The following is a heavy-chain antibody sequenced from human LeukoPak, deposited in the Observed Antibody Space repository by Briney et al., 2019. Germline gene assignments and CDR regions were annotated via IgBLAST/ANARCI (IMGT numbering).Heavy chain of an antibody. CDR1: GFTFSSYA. CDR3: ARDLIY. V-gene: IGHV3-23*01. CDR2: ISGSGGNT. D-gene: IGHD2-21*01. J-gene: IGHJ4*02. Sequence: SGGSLRLSCAASGFTFSSYAMNWVRQVPGKGLEWVSSISGSGGNTYYADSVKSRFTISRDNAKNSLYLQMNSLRAEDTAVYYCARDLIYWGQGTLVTVSS.